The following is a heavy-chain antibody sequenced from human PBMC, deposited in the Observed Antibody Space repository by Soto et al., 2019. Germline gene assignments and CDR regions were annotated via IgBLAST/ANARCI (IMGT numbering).Heavy chain of an antibody. Sequence: PSETLSLTCTVSGGSISSGGYYWSWIRQHPGKGLEWIGYIYYSGSTYYNPSLKSRVTISVDTSKNQFSLKLSSVTAADTAVYYCARSSQSTVTTSDYWGKGTLVPVSS. V-gene: IGHV4-31*03. CDR1: GGSISSGGYY. CDR3: ARSSQSTVTTSDY. J-gene: IGHJ4*02. D-gene: IGHD4-17*01. CDR2: IYYSGST.